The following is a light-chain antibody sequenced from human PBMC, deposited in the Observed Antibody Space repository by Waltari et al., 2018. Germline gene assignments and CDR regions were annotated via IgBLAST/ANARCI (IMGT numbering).Light chain of an antibody. CDR2: GAS. CDR3: QQYNNWPPIT. CDR1: QSVSSN. V-gene: IGKV3-15*01. Sequence: EIVMTQSPATLSVSQGERATLSCRASQSVSSNLAWYPQKPGQAPRLLIYGASTRATGIPDRFSGSGSGTEFTLTISSMQSEDFAVYYCQQYNNWPPITFGQGTRLEIK. J-gene: IGKJ5*01.